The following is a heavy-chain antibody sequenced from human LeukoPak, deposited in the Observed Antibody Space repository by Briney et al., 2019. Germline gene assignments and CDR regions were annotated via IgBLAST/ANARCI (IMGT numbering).Heavy chain of an antibody. J-gene: IGHJ6*03. CDR3: ARTRPVTISYYMDV. CDR2: IYTSGST. D-gene: IGHD4-17*01. Sequence: SETLSLTCTVSGGSISSGIYYWSWIRQPAGKGLEWIGRIYTSGSTNYNPSLKSRVTISVDTSKNQSSLKLSSVTAADTGVYYCARTRPVTISYYMDVWGKGTTVTVSS. CDR1: GGSISSGIYY. V-gene: IGHV4-61*02.